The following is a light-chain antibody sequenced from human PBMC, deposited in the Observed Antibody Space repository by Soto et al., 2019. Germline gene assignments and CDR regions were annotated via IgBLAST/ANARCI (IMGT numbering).Light chain of an antibody. CDR1: QSVPRSY. J-gene: IGKJ5*01. V-gene: IGKV3-20*01. Sequence: EIVLTQSPGTLSLSPGERATLSSRASQSVPRSYLAWYQQKPGQAPRLLIYGTSSRATGIPDRFSGSGSGTDFTLTISRLEPEYFAVFYCQQYGSSITLGQGTRLEIK. CDR2: GTS. CDR3: QQYGSSIT.